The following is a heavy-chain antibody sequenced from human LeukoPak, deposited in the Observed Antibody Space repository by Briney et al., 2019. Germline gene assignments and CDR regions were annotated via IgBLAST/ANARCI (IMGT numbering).Heavy chain of an antibody. V-gene: IGHV3-21*01. Sequence: GGSLRLSCAASGFTFSSYSMNWVRQAPGKGLEWVSSISSSSSYIYYADSVKGRFTISRDNAKNTLYLQMNSLRAEDTAIYYCARDSPITGTYLWFFDYWGQGALVTVSS. CDR3: ARDSPITGTYLWFFDY. D-gene: IGHD5/OR15-5a*01. J-gene: IGHJ4*02. CDR1: GFTFSSYS. CDR2: ISSSSSYI.